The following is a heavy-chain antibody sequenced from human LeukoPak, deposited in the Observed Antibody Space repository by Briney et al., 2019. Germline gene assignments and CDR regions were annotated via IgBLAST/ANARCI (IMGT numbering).Heavy chain of an antibody. J-gene: IGHJ4*02. CDR3: ARGVVIAPQTFDY. V-gene: IGHV4-59*01. CDR1: GGSFSGFY. CDR2: INYSGST. D-gene: IGHD2-21*01. Sequence: PSETLSLTCAVYGGSFSGFYWTWIRQPPGKGLEWIGYINYSGSTNYNPSLKSRVTISVDTSKNQFSLKLSSVTAADTAVYYCARGVVIAPQTFDYWGQGTLVTVSS.